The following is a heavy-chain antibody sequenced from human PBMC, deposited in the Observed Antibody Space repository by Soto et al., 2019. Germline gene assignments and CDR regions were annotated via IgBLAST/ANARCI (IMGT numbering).Heavy chain of an antibody. CDR1: GYTFTSYG. CDR2: ISAYNGNT. V-gene: IGHV1-18*01. J-gene: IGHJ5*02. Sequence: AASVKVSCKASGYTFTSYGISWVRQAPGQGLEWMGWISAYNGNTNYAQKLQGRVTMTTDTSTSTAYMELRSLRSDDTAVYYCARDERTILGGVIQNWFDPWDQATLVTVSS. CDR3: ARDERTILGGVIQNWFDP. D-gene: IGHD3-3*01.